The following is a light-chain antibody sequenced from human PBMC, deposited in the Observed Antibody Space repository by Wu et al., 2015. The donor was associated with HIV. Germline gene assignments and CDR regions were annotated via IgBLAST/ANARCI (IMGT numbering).Light chain of an antibody. Sequence: DIQLTQSPSFLSTSVGDSVAITCRASQGISNYLAWYQKKPGTAPKLLVYAASTLQSGIPLRFRGRGSGTEFTLSITSLQPEDFATYYCQQLYGHPWTFGHGTQVELK. CDR2: AAS. V-gene: IGKV1-9*01. J-gene: IGKJ1*01. CDR3: QQLYGHPWT. CDR1: QGISNY.